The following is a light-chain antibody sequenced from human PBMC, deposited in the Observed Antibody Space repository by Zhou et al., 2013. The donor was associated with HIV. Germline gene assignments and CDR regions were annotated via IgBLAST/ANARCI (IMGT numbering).Light chain of an antibody. J-gene: IGKJ2*01. CDR2: EGS. V-gene: IGKV1-39*01. CDR3: QQSYSTMYT. Sequence: DIQMTQSPSSLSAYVGDRVIITCQASQDISNYINWYQQKPGKAPKLLIYEGSNLETGVPSRFSGSGSGTDFTLTISSLQPEDFATYYCQQSYSTMYTFGQGTKLEIK. CDR1: QDISNY.